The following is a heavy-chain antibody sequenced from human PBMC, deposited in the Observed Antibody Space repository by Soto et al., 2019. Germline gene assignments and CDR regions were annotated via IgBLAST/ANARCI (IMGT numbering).Heavy chain of an antibody. J-gene: IGHJ6*02. V-gene: IGHV4-30-4*01. CDR1: VGSICIGYYY. CDR2: IYYSGNS. Sequence: SLTFYISVGSICIGYYYWMCICQPPGKGLEWIGDIYYSGNSSYNPSLKSRLTISMDTSKNQFSLKLSSVTAADTAVYYCARAVGYYYYAMDVWGQGTTVTVSS. CDR3: ARAVGYYYYAMDV. D-gene: IGHD1-26*01.